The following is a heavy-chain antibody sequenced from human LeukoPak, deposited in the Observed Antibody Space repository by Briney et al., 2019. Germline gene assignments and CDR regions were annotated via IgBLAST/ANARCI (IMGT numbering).Heavy chain of an antibody. CDR2: KYYSERA. Sequence: SQTLSLTCTVSDGSISGTTHYWSWIRQLPGKGLEWIGFKYYSERAYYNPSLESRVTISVDTSKRQSSLNLASVTAADTAVYYCASSGSYYFQHWGQGTLVTVSS. CDR3: ASSGSYYFQH. CDR1: DGSISGTTHY. J-gene: IGHJ1*01. V-gene: IGHV4-31*03. D-gene: IGHD1-26*01.